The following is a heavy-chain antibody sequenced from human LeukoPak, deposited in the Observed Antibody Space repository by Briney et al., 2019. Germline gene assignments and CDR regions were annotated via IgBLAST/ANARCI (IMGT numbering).Heavy chain of an antibody. J-gene: IGHJ4*02. CDR1: GFTVSSNY. CDR3: ARGVWKDYYDSSGYPTPLDY. V-gene: IGHV3-53*01. D-gene: IGHD3-22*01. CDR2: IYSGGST. Sequence: GGSLRLSCAASGFTVSSNYMSWVRQAPGKGLKWVSVIYSGGSTYYADSVKGRFTISRDNSKNTLYLQMNSLRAEDTAVYYCARGVWKDYYDSSGYPTPLDYWGQGTLVTVSS.